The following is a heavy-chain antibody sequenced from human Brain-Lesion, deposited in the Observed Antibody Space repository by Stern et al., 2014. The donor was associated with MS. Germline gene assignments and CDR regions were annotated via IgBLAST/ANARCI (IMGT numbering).Heavy chain of an antibody. V-gene: IGHV3-74*02. D-gene: IGHD3-10*01. Sequence: VQLVESGGGLVQPGGSLRLSCAASGFTFRNYWMPWVRQAPGQGLVWVSRVNNDGRRTSYADSVKGRFTMSRDNAKNTLYLQMNSLRVEDTAIYYCARGERWFDSWGQGTLVTVSS. CDR3: ARGERWFDS. J-gene: IGHJ5*01. CDR2: VNNDGRRT. CDR1: GFTFRNYW.